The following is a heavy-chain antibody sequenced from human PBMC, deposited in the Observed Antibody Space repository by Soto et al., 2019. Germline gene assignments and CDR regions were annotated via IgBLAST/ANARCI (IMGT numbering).Heavy chain of an antibody. V-gene: IGHV1-58*02. CDR2: IVVGSGNT. CDR1: GFTFTSSA. D-gene: IGHD2-2*01. J-gene: IGHJ3*02. Sequence: SVKVSCKASGFTFTSSAMQWVRQARGQRLEWIGWIVVGSGNTNYAQKFQERVTITRDMSTSTAYMELSSLRSEDTAVYYCAKWGQLGSFLGAFDIWGQGTMVTVSS. CDR3: AKWGQLGSFLGAFDI.